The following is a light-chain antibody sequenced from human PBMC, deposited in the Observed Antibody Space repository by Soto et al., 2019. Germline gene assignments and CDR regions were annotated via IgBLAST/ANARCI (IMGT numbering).Light chain of an antibody. J-gene: IGKJ4*01. CDR3: QQYGSSPPLT. CDR1: QSVSSSY. CDR2: GAS. Sequence: ESVLIPFPGPPFLFPREKNPPSRTGRQSVSSSYLAWYQQKPGQAPRLLIYGASSRATGIPDRFSGSGSGTDFTLTISRLEPEDFAVYYCQQYGSSPPLTFGGGTKVDIK. V-gene: IGKV3-20*01.